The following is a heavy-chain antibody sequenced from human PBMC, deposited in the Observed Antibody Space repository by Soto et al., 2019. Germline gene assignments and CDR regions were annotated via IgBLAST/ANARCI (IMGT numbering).Heavy chain of an antibody. D-gene: IGHD1-26*01. CDR1: GGSISSYY. CDR2: IYYSGST. V-gene: IGHV4-59*08. CDR3: ARLRVNSGPKIFYFDY. Sequence: SETLSLTCTVSGGSISSYYWSWIRQPPGKGLEWIGYIYYSGSTNYNPSLKSRVTISVDTSKNQFSLKLSSVTAADTAVYYCARLRVNSGPKIFYFDYWGQGTLVTVSS. J-gene: IGHJ4*02.